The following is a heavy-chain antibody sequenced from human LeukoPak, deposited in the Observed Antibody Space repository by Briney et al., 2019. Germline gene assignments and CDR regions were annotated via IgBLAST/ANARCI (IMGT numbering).Heavy chain of an antibody. J-gene: IGHJ3*02. CDR2: IYYSGST. CDR3: ASLIVGASTRDAFDI. Sequence: ASETLSLTCTVSGGSISSSSYYWGWIRQPPGKGLEWIGKIYYSGSTDYNPSLKSRLTISVDTSKNQFSLKLSSVTAAGKAVYYCASLIVGASTRDAFDIWGQGTMVTVSS. V-gene: IGHV4-39*01. D-gene: IGHD1-26*01. CDR1: GGSISSSSYY.